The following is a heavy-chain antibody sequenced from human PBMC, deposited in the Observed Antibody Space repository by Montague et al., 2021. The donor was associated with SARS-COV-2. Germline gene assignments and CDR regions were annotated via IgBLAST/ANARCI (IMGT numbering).Heavy chain of an antibody. V-gene: IGHV4-39*02. CDR2: IYDSGST. D-gene: IGHD5-12*01. CDR1: GGSFSTYY. CDR3: ARRGRKLLPVATTIGGFDI. Sequence: SETLSLTCAVYGGSFSTYYWAWIRQSPGKGLEWIGSIYDSGSTYYNPSLKSRVTISVDTSKNRFSLKLNSVTAADTAVYYCARRGRKLLPVATTIGGFDIWGQGTMVTVSS. J-gene: IGHJ3*02.